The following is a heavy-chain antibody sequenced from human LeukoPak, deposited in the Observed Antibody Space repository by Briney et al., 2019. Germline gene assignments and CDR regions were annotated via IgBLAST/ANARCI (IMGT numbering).Heavy chain of an antibody. D-gene: IGHD3-9*01. CDR1: GFTFSGYW. Sequence: GGSLRLSCAASGFTFSGYWMHWVRQAPGKGLEWVAVISYDGSNKYYADSVKGRFTISRDNSKNTLYLQMNSLRAEDTAVYYCAKATYYDILTGSWGAFDIWGQGTMATVSS. V-gene: IGHV3-30*18. CDR2: ISYDGSNK. J-gene: IGHJ3*02. CDR3: AKATYYDILTGSWGAFDI.